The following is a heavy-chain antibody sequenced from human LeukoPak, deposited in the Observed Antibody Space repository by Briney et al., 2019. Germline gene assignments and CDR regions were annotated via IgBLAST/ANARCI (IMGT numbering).Heavy chain of an antibody. J-gene: IGHJ4*02. Sequence: SETLSLTCTVSGGSISSGSYYWSWIRQPAGKGLEWIARIYTSGSTNYNPSLKSRVTISVDTSKNQFSLKLSSVTAADTAVYYCARTRVEMAPNFDYWGQGTLVTVSS. CDR2: IYTSGST. D-gene: IGHD5-24*01. CDR3: ARTRVEMAPNFDY. V-gene: IGHV4-61*02. CDR1: GGSISSGSYY.